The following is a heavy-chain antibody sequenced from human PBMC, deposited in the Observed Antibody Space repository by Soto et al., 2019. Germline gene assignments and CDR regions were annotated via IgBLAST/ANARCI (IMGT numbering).Heavy chain of an antibody. J-gene: IGHJ4*02. Sequence: GESLKISCKGSGYSFTSYWISWVRQMPGKGLEWMGRIDPSDSYTNYSPSFQGHVTISADKSISTAYLQWSSLKASDTAMYYCARLVFEIYYDRSGYRFDYWGQGTLVTVSS. CDR2: IDPSDSYT. CDR1: GYSFTSYW. D-gene: IGHD3-22*01. CDR3: ARLVFEIYYDRSGYRFDY. V-gene: IGHV5-10-1*01.